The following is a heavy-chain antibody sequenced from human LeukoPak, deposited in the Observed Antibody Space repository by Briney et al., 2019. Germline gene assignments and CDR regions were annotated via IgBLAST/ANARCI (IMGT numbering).Heavy chain of an antibody. D-gene: IGHD6-19*01. Sequence: ASVKVSCKASGYTFTGYYMHWVRQAPGQGLEWMGWINPNSGGTNYAQKFQGRVTMTRDTSISTAYMELSRLRSDDTAVYYCARTHTSNSSGIYGMDVWGQGTTVTVSS. J-gene: IGHJ6*02. CDR3: ARTHTSNSSGIYGMDV. V-gene: IGHV1-2*02. CDR1: GYTFTGYY. CDR2: INPNSGGT.